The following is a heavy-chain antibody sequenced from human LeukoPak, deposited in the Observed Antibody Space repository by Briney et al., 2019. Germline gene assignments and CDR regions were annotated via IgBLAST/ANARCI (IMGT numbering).Heavy chain of an antibody. J-gene: IGHJ4*02. CDR3: ARVIAAAGPFDY. Sequence: SETLSLTCTVSGGSISSYYWNWIRQPPGKGLEWIGYIYYSGSTNYNPSLKSRVTISVDTSKNQFSLKLSSVTAADTAVYYCARVIAAAGPFDYWGQGTLVTVSS. CDR2: IYYSGST. CDR1: GGSISSYY. D-gene: IGHD6-13*01. V-gene: IGHV4-59*01.